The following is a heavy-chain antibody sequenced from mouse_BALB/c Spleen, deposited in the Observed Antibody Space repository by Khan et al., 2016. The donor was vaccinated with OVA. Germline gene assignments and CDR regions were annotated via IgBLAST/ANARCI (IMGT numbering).Heavy chain of an antibody. V-gene: IGHV5-17*02. CDR3: ARSYFYGYYFDQ. D-gene: IGHD1-1*01. CDR2: ISGDSNTI. CDR1: GFTFSSFG. Sequence: EVELVESGGGLVQPGGSRKLSCAASGFTFSSFGMHWVRQAPEKGLEGVAYISGDSNTIYYTDTVMGRFTISRDNPKNTLFLQMTSLRSEDMAMYYCARSYFYGYYFDQWGQGTTLTVSS. J-gene: IGHJ2*01.